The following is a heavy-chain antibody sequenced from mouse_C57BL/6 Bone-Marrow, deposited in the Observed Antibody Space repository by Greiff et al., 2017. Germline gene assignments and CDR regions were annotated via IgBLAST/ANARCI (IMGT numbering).Heavy chain of an antibody. V-gene: IGHV7-3*01. Sequence: EVQLVESGGGLVQPGGSLSLSCAASGFTFTDYYMSWVRQPPGKALEWLGFIRNKANGYTTEYSASVKGRFTISRDNSQSILYLQMNALRAEDRATYYCARWDYYGSSFLSYWGQGTTLTVSS. CDR3: ARWDYYGSSFLSY. CDR1: GFTFTDYY. J-gene: IGHJ2*01. CDR2: IRNKANGYTT. D-gene: IGHD1-1*01.